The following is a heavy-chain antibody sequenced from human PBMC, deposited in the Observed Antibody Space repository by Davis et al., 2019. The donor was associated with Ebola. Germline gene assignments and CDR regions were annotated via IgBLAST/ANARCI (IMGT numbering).Heavy chain of an antibody. CDR1: GFTFSSFG. Sequence: GESLKISCAASGFTFSSFGMNWVRQAPGKGLEWVSYISDSSSTIYYADSVKGRFTISRDNAKNSLYLQMNSLRAEDTAVYYCAKDLGCSSTSCYTARYYYYGMDVWGQGTTVTVSS. V-gene: IGHV3-48*01. CDR2: ISDSSSTI. J-gene: IGHJ6*02. D-gene: IGHD2-2*02. CDR3: AKDLGCSSTSCYTARYYYYGMDV.